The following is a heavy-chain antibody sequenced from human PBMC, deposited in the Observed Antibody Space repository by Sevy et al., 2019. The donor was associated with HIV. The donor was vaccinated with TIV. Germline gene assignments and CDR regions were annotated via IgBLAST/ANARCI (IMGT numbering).Heavy chain of an antibody. CDR2: IYSDGST. Sequence: GGSLRLSCAASGFSVNSNYMTWVRQAPGKGLDWVSIIYSDGSTKYADALKGRFIISRDNSKNTMYLQMNSLRVEDTAVYYCARGGTIFGLVRHYFDYWGQGTLVTVSS. D-gene: IGHD3-3*01. CDR1: GFSVNSNY. CDR3: ARGGTIFGLVRHYFDY. V-gene: IGHV3-66*01. J-gene: IGHJ4*02.